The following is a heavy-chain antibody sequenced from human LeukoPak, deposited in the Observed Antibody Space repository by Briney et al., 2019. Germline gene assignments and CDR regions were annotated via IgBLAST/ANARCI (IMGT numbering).Heavy chain of an antibody. D-gene: IGHD2-15*01. CDR2: IWYDGSNK. V-gene: IGHV3-33*01. Sequence: GRSLRLSCAASGFTFSSYGMHWVRQAPGKGLEWVAVIWYDGSNKYYADSVKGRFTISRDNSKNTLYLQMNSLRAEDTAVYYCARDCSGGSCYDGFDYWGQGTLVTVSS. CDR1: GFTFSSYG. CDR3: ARDCSGGSCYDGFDY. J-gene: IGHJ4*02.